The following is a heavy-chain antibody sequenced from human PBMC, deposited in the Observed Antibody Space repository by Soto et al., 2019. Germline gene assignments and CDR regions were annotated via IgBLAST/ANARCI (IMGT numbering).Heavy chain of an antibody. Sequence: SVKVSCKASGGTFSSYAISWVRQAPGQGLEWMGGIIPIFGTANYAQKNQGRVTITADESTSIVYMVLSSLRSEYTAVYYCARDGSGDDFWSGYFFDYWGQGTLVTVSS. CDR2: IIPIFGTA. V-gene: IGHV1-69*13. CDR3: ARDGSGDDFWSGYFFDY. D-gene: IGHD3-3*01. CDR1: GGTFSSYA. J-gene: IGHJ4*02.